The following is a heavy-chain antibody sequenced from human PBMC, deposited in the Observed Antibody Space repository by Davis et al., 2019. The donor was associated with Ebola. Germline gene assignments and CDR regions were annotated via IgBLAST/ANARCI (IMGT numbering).Heavy chain of an antibody. CDR1: GFTFSSYG. V-gene: IGHV3-30*18. CDR2: ISYDGSNK. D-gene: IGHD2-21*02. J-gene: IGHJ4*02. Sequence: PGGSLRLSCAASGFTFSSYGMHWVRQAPGKGLEWVAVISYDGSNKYYADSVKGRFTISRDNSKNTLYLQMNSLRAEDTAVYYCANDLVTATPGWGQGTLVTVSS. CDR3: ANDLVTATPG.